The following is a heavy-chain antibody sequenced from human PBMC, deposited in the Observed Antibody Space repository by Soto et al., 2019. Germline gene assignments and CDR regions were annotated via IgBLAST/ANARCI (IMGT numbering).Heavy chain of an antibody. CDR3: AIDIAAAGTLPYYYGMDV. CDR1: GGTFSSYA. CDR2: IIPIFGTA. V-gene: IGHV1-69*01. D-gene: IGHD6-13*01. J-gene: IGHJ6*02. Sequence: QVQLVQSGAEVKKPGSSVKVSCKASGGTFSSYAISWVRQAPGQGLEWMGGIIPIFGTANYAQKFHGRVTITADESTSTAYMELSSLRSEDTAVYYCAIDIAAAGTLPYYYGMDVWGQGTTVTVSS.